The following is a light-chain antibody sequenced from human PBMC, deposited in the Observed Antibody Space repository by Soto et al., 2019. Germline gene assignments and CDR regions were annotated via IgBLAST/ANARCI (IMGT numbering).Light chain of an antibody. CDR2: GAS. V-gene: IGKV3-15*01. CDR3: QHYNDWPIT. J-gene: IGKJ5*01. CDR1: QSISSS. Sequence: IVMTQSPATLTVSPGERATLSCTASQSISSSLAWYQQKPGQAPRLLTYGASTRATGIPPRFRGSGSGTEFTLTINSLQSEDFVVYYCQHYNDWPITFGQGTRLEIK.